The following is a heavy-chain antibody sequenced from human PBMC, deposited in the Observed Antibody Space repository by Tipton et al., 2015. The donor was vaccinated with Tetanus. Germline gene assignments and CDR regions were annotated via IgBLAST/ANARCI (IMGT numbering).Heavy chain of an antibody. CDR2: INYSGST. D-gene: IGHD1-1*01. J-gene: IGHJ3*01. CDR3: ARLTTPFNTFDL. CDR1: GASISSYY. Sequence: TLSLTCTVSGASISSYYWSWIRQPPGKGLEWIGSINYSGSTYYNPSLKSRVTLSVDTSKNHFSLKLTSPAATDTAVYYCARLTTPFNTFDLWGQGRLVTVSS. V-gene: IGHV4-59*01.